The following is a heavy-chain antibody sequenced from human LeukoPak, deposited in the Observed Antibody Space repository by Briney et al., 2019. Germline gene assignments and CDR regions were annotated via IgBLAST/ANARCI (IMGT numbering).Heavy chain of an antibody. Sequence: GASVKVSCKASGGTFSSYAISWVRQAPGQGLEWMGGIIPIFGRANYAEKFQGRVTITTDESKSTAYMELSSLRSEDTAVYYCAIYEHEYPDILTGYYTTWGQGTLVTVSS. CDR2: IIPIFGRA. J-gene: IGHJ5*02. CDR3: AIYEHEYPDILTGYYTT. D-gene: IGHD3-9*01. V-gene: IGHV1-69*05. CDR1: GGTFSSYA.